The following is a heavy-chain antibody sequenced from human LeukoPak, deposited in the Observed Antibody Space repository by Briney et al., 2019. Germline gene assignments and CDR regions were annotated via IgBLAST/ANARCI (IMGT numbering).Heavy chain of an antibody. V-gene: IGHV4-39*02. CDR1: GGSISSSSYY. CDR2: IYYSGST. J-gene: IGHJ6*02. CDR3: ARRHYYYYGMDV. Sequence: SETLSLTSTVSGGSISSSSYYWGWIRHPPGKGLEWIGSIYYSGSTYYNPSLKSRVTISVDTSKNHFSLKLSSVTAADTAVYYCARRHYYYYGMDVWGQGTTVTVSS.